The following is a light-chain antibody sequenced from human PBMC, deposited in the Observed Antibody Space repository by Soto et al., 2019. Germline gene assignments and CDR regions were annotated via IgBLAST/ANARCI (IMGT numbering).Light chain of an antibody. V-gene: IGKV4-1*01. CDR3: QQYYSTPTWT. J-gene: IGKJ1*01. CDR2: WAS. CDR1: QSVLYSSNNKNY. Sequence: DIVMTQSPDSLAVSLGERATINCKSSQSVLYSSNNKNYLAWYQQKPGQPPKLLIYWASTRESGVPDLFSGSGSGTDFTLTISSLQAEDVALYYCQQYYSTPTWTFGQGTKVEIK.